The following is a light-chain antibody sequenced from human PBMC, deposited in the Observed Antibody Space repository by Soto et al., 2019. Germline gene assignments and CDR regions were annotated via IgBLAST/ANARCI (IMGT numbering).Light chain of an antibody. J-gene: IGKJ3*01. V-gene: IGKV3-20*01. CDR1: QSVSSTY. CDR3: HQSGSSPR. CDR2: GAS. Sequence: EIVLTQSPGTLSLSPGERATLSCRASQSVSSTYLAWYQQKPGQAPRLLIYGASSRATGIPDRFSGSGSGTDFTLTISRLEPEDFAVYYCHQSGSSPRFGPGTKVDIK.